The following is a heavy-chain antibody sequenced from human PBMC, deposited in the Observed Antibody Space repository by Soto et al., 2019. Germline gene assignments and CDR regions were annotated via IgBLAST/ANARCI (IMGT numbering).Heavy chain of an antibody. CDR1: GFTFSSYG. J-gene: IGHJ6*02. CDR2: ISYDGSNK. V-gene: IGHV3-30*18. D-gene: IGHD6-13*01. Sequence: GGSLRLSCAASGFTFSSYGMHWVRQAPGKGLEWVAVISYDGSNKYYADSVKGRFTISRDNSKNTLYLQMNSLRTEDTAVYYCAKVQYSSSWHYYGMDVWGQGTTVTVSS. CDR3: AKVQYSSSWHYYGMDV.